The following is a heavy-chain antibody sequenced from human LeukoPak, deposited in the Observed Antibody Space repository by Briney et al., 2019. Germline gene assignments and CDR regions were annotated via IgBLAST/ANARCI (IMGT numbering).Heavy chain of an antibody. CDR3: ARVVDTHVDY. CDR2: IKSDGSTT. CDR1: GCTFSSYW. V-gene: IGHV3-74*01. Sequence: GGSLRLSCAASGCTFSSYWMHWVRQAPGKGLVWVSRIKSDGSTTTYADSVKGRFTISRDNAKNTLYLQMNSLRAEDTAVYYCARVVDTHVDYWGQGTLVTVSS. D-gene: IGHD5-18*01. J-gene: IGHJ4*02.